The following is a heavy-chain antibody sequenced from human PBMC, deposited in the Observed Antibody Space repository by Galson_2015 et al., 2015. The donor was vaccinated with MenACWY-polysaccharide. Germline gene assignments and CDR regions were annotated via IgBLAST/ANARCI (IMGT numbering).Heavy chain of an antibody. CDR1: GFTFSKFW. CDR3: ARDEWSHAFDI. V-gene: IGHV3-74*01. CDR2: INSDGSST. Sequence: LRLSCAASGFTFSKFWMHWVRQAPGKGLVWVSRINSDGSSTTYADSVKGRFTISRDNAKNTLYLQMNSLRAEDTAVYYCARDEWSHAFDIWGQGTIVTVSS. D-gene: IGHD3-3*01. J-gene: IGHJ3*02.